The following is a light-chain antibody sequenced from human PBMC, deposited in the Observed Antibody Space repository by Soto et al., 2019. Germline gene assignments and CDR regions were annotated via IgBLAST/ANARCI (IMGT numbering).Light chain of an antibody. CDR2: DAS. CDR1: QSVSSH. J-gene: IGKJ4*01. CDR3: QQRSNWPPTLT. Sequence: EIVLTQSPATLSLSPGETATLSCRASQSVSSHLAWYQQKPGQAPRLLIYDASNRATGIPARFRGSGSGTDFTLTISSLEPEDFAVYYCQQRSNWPPTLTFGGGTKVEIK. V-gene: IGKV3-11*01.